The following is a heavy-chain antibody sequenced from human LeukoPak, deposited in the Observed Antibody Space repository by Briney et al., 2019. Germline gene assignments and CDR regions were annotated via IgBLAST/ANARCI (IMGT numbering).Heavy chain of an antibody. CDR3: ARAGTAMVTKQYYYYYMDV. Sequence: GRSLRLSCAASGFTFSSYAMHWVRQAPGKGLEWVAVISYDGSNKYYADSVKGRFTISRDNSKNTLYLQMNSLRAEDTAVYYCARAGTAMVTKQYYYYYMDVWGKGTTVTVSS. CDR1: GFTFSSYA. V-gene: IGHV3-30*01. CDR2: ISYDGSNK. J-gene: IGHJ6*03. D-gene: IGHD5-18*01.